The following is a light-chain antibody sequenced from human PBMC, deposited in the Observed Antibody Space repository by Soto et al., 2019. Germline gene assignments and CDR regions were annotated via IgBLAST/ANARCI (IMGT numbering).Light chain of an antibody. J-gene: IGKJ5*01. CDR2: GAS. Sequence: VLTLSPATLSVSPGERATLSCRAGQSVSTNLAWYQQRPGQAPRLLIYGASARATGIPDRFSGSGAGTEFTLTISSLQSEDFAVYYCHQYNNWRTFGQGTRLEIK. V-gene: IGKV3-15*01. CDR3: HQYNNWRT. CDR1: QSVSTN.